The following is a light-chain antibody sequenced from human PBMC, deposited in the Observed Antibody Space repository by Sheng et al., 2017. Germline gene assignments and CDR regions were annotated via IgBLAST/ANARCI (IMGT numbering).Light chain of an antibody. CDR2: ENH. Sequence: QSVLTQPPSVSAAPGQKVTISCSGSTSNIGNNDVSWYHQLPGTAPKLLIYENHKRPSVIPDRFSGSKSGTSATLGITGLQTGDEADYYCGTWDTSLSAVFGGGTQLTVL. J-gene: IGLJ7*01. CDR1: TSNIGNND. V-gene: IGLV1-51*02. CDR3: GTWDTSLSAV.